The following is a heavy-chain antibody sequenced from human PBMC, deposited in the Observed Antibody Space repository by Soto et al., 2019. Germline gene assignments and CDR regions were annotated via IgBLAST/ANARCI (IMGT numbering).Heavy chain of an antibody. V-gene: IGHV4-34*01. CDR2: INHSGST. CDR3: ALKGGSGSYHS. D-gene: IGHD3-10*01. Sequence: QVQLQQWGAGLLKPSETLSLTCAVYGGSFSGYYWSWIRQPPGKGLEWIGEINHSGSTNYNPSHNSRVTISVDTSKNQFYLKLSSVTAADTAVYYCALKGGSGSYHSWGQGTLVTVSS. J-gene: IGHJ4*02. CDR1: GGSFSGYY.